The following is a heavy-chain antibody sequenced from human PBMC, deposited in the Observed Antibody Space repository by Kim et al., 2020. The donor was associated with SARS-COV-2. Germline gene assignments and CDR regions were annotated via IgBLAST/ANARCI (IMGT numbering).Heavy chain of an antibody. CDR1: GFIFSTFW. D-gene: IGHD3-10*01. Sequence: GGSLRLSCAASGFIFSTFWMSWVRQAPGKGLEWVANIKQDGSAEYYVDSVRGRFTISRDNAKSSLYLQMNRLRAEDTAVYYCARQITAPMGVDYWGQGTL. CDR2: IKQDGSAE. CDR3: ARQITAPMGVDY. J-gene: IGHJ4*02. V-gene: IGHV3-7*03.